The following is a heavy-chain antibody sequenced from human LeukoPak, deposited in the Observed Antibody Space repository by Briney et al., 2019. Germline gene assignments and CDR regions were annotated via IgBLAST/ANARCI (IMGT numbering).Heavy chain of an antibody. Sequence: SETLSLTCTVSGVSISSYYWTWIRQPPGKGLEWIGNINHSGSTRYNASPKSRVSIFLDMSKNKISHEQHSLTATDTAVYYCAGATNDACNAHYSGGLYYMDVWGKGTTVIVSS. V-gene: IGHV4-59*01. J-gene: IGHJ6*03. CDR1: GVSISSYY. CDR2: INHSGST. D-gene: IGHD2/OR15-2a*01. CDR3: AGATNDACNAHYSGGLYYMDV.